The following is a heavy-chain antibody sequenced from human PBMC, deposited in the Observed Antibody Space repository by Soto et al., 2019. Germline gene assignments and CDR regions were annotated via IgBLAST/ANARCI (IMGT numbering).Heavy chain of an antibody. CDR1: GFTFSSYG. CDR3: ARDNDLQHGMDV. D-gene: IGHD4-4*01. J-gene: IGHJ6*02. V-gene: IGHV3-33*01. Sequence: PGGSLRLSCASSGFTFSSYGMHLVRQAPGKGLEWVAVIWYDGSNKYYADSVKGRFTISRDNSKNTLYLQMNSLRAEDTAVYYCARDNDLQHGMDVWGQGTTVTVSS. CDR2: IWYDGSNK.